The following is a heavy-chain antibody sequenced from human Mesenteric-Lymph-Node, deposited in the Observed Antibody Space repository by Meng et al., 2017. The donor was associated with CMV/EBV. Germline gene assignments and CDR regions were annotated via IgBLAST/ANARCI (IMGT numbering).Heavy chain of an antibody. CDR2: IWYDGSNK. D-gene: IGHD6-19*01. CDR3: AKKGDGSGWFPEY. CDR1: GFTFSSYG. V-gene: IGHV3-33*06. Sequence: GESLKISCAASGFTFSSYGMHWVRQAPGKGLEWVAVIWYDGSNKYYADSVKGRFTISRDNSKNTLYLQMNRLRVEDTAVYYCAKKGDGSGWFPEYWGPGTMVTVSS. J-gene: IGHJ4*02.